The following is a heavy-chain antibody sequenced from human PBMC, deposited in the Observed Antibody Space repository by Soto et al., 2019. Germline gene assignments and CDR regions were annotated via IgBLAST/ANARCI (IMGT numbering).Heavy chain of an antibody. D-gene: IGHD3-3*01. CDR3: AKSLKIFGLATTRSGPLDS. V-gene: IGHV3-9*01. CDR2: ISWNSGNI. Sequence: EVHLMESGGGWVQPGRSLRLSCAASGFTFDNYAMHWVRQAPGKGLEWVSGISWNSGNIGYADSVTGRFTIARDNAKTSLYLEMNSLRAEDTALYYCAKSLKIFGLATTRSGPLDSWGQGALVTVSS. J-gene: IGHJ4*02. CDR1: GFTFDNYA.